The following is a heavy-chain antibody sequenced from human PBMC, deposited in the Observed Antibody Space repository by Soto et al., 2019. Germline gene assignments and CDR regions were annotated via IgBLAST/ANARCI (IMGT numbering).Heavy chain of an antibody. CDR3: AQRTLVRGSFDY. V-gene: IGHV2-5*02. Sequence: QITLKESGPTLVKPTQTLTLTCTFSGFSLSTSDVGVGWIRQPPGKSLECLALIYWDDDKRYSPSLKSRLTLTKDTSKNQVVLTMTTMDPVDTATYYCAQRTLVRGSFDYWGQGTLVTVSS. CDR2: IYWDDDK. D-gene: IGHD3-10*01. CDR1: GFSLSTSDVG. J-gene: IGHJ4*02.